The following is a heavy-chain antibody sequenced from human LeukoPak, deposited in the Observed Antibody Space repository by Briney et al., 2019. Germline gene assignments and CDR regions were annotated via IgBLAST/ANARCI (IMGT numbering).Heavy chain of an antibody. D-gene: IGHD6-19*01. CDR2: ISAYNGNT. Sequence: ASVKVSCKASGGTFSSYAISWVRQAPGQGLEWMGWISAYNGNTNYAQKLQGRVTMTTDTSTSTAYMELRSLRSDDTAVYYCARASLAVAGRGLFDYWGQGTLVTVSS. V-gene: IGHV1-18*01. CDR3: ARASLAVAGRGLFDY. J-gene: IGHJ4*02. CDR1: GGTFSSYA.